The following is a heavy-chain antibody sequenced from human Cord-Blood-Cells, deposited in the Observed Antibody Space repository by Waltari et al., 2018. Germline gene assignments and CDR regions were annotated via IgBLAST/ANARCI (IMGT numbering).Heavy chain of an antibody. CDR2: IYYSGST. D-gene: IGHD3-3*01. J-gene: IGHJ4*02. Sequence: QLQLQESGPGLVKPSETLSLTCTVSGGSISSSSYYWGWIRQPPGKGLEGIGSIYYSGSTYYNPSLTRRVTISVDTSKNQFSLKLSSVTAADTAVYYCARQKIWSGYYTYYFDYWGQGTLVTVSS. V-gene: IGHV4-39*01. CDR3: ARQKIWSGYYTYYFDY. CDR1: GGSISSSSYY.